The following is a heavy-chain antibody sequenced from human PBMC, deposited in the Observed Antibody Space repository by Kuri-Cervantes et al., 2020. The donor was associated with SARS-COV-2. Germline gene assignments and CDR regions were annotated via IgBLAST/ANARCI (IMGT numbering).Heavy chain of an antibody. V-gene: IGHV1-18*01. CDR3: AAADYDFWSGYFTLDY. CDR1: GYTFTSYG. Sequence: ASVKVSCKASGYTFTSYGISWVRQAPGQGLEWMGWISAYNGNTNYAQKLQGRVTMTTDTSTSTAYMELRSLRSDDTAVYYCAAADYDFWSGYFTLDYWGQGTLVTVSS. CDR2: ISAYNGNT. D-gene: IGHD3-3*01. J-gene: IGHJ4*02.